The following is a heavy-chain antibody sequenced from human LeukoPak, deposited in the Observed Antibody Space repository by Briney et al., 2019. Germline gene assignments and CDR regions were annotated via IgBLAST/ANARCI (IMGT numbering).Heavy chain of an antibody. D-gene: IGHD1-26*01. CDR3: ARDLLGNSGSYLRHPNGPPFDY. CDR1: GFTFSSYW. V-gene: IGHV3-74*01. J-gene: IGHJ4*02. CDR2: INSDGSRT. Sequence: PGXSLRLSCAASGFTFSSYWMHWVRQAPGKGLVWVSRINSDGSRTIYADSVKGRFTISRDNAKNTLYLQMTSLRAEDTAVYYCARDLLGNSGSYLRHPNGPPFDYWGQGTLVTVSS.